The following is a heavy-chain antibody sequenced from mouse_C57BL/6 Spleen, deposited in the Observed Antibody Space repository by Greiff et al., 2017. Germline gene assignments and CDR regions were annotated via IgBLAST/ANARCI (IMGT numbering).Heavy chain of an antibody. V-gene: IGHV1-22*01. Sequence: DVKLQESGPELVKPGASVKMSCKASGYTFTDYNMHWVKQSHGKSLEWIGYINPNNGGTSYNQKFKGKATLTVNKSSSTAYMELRSLTSEDSAVYYCARYYGSSCDYWGLGTTLTVSS. CDR2: INPNNGGT. CDR1: GYTFTDYN. D-gene: IGHD1-1*01. CDR3: ARYYGSSCDY. J-gene: IGHJ2*01.